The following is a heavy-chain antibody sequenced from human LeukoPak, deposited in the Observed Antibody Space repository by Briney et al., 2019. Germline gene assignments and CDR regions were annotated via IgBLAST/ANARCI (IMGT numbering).Heavy chain of an antibody. D-gene: IGHD3-3*01. CDR2: FDPEDGET. J-gene: IGHJ4*02. V-gene: IGHV1-24*01. CDR3: ATGMGLRFLEWLS. CDR1: GYTLTELS. Sequence: GASVKVSCKVSGYTLTELSMHWVRQAPGKGLEWMVGFDPEDGETIYAQKFQGRVTMTEDTSTDTAYMELSSLRSEDTAVYYCATGMGLRFLEWLSWGQGTLVTVSS.